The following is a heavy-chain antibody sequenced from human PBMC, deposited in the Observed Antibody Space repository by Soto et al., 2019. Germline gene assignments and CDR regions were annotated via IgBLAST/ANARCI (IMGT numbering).Heavy chain of an antibody. CDR2: IRSRTDGGTT. V-gene: IGHV3-15*07. J-gene: IGHJ4*02. Sequence: EVQLMESGGGLVEPGGSLRLSCVASGFTFSNAWMNWVRQAPGKGLEWVGRIRSRTDGGTTDYAASVKDRFSFSRDDSRNTLFLEMNGLKTEDTAVYYCTTSIFGVVTAHWGQGTLVIVSS. CDR1: GFTFSNAW. CDR3: TTSIFGVVTAH. D-gene: IGHD3-3*01.